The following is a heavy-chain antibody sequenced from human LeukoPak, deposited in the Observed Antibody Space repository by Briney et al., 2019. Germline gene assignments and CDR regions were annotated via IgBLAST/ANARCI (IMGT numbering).Heavy chain of an antibody. J-gene: IGHJ4*02. CDR3: AKGRIALSDY. Sequence: GGSLRLSCAASGFTFSDYWIHWVRQAPGKGLVWVSRINTDGSITNYADSVKGRFSISRDNAKNTLYLQMSSLRAEDTAVYYCAKGRIALSDYWGQGTLVTVSS. CDR1: GFTFSDYW. V-gene: IGHV3-74*01. D-gene: IGHD2-15*01. CDR2: INTDGSIT.